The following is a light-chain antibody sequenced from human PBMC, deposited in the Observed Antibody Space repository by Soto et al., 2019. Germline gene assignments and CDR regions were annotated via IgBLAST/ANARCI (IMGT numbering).Light chain of an antibody. Sequence: QSALAQPSSVSGSPGHSITISCTGTSSDVGFYNLVSWYQHRPGKAPKLRLYEVSKRPSAVSNRFSGSKSGNPASLTISGLQAEDDAYYYCCSSAFTTYYVLGSGTTVPV. CDR3: CSSAFTTYYV. V-gene: IGLV2-23*02. J-gene: IGLJ1*01. CDR1: SSDVGFYNL. CDR2: EVS.